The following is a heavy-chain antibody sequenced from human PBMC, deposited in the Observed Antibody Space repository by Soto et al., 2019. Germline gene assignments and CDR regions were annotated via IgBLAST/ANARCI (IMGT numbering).Heavy chain of an antibody. CDR1: GFTFSSYA. CDR3: AKDLVVVVVAATPQP. J-gene: IGHJ4*02. CDR2: ISGSGGST. D-gene: IGHD2-15*01. V-gene: IGHV3-23*01. Sequence: GGSLRLSCAGSGFTFSSYAMSWVRQAPGKGLEWVSAISGSGGSTYYADSVKGRFTISRDNSKNTLYLQMNSLRAEDTAVYYCAKDLVVVVVAATPQPWGQGTLVTVSS.